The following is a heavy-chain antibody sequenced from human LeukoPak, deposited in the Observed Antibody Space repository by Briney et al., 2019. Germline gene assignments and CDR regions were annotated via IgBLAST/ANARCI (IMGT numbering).Heavy chain of an antibody. V-gene: IGHV4-59*01. Sequence: SETLSLTCAVYGGSFSGYYWSWIRQPPGKGLEWIGYIYYTGSTNYNPSLKSRVTISVDTSKNQFSLNLNSVTAADTAEYYCARAPGSAYYPYYYMDVWGKGTTVTVSS. CDR2: IYYTGST. CDR1: GGSFSGYY. D-gene: IGHD6-19*01. CDR3: ARAPGSAYYPYYYMDV. J-gene: IGHJ6*03.